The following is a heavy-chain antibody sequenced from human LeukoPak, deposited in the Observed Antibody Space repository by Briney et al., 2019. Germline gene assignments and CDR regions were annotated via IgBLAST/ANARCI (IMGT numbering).Heavy chain of an antibody. CDR2: ISFDGSNE. J-gene: IGHJ6*02. CDR1: GFTFSSYG. D-gene: IGHD3-16*02. V-gene: IGHV3-30*03. Sequence: GRSLRLSCAASGFTFSSYGMHWVRQSPGRGLEWVSFISFDGSNEFYADSLKGRFTISRDNSKDTLYLQMDSLRAEDTALYYCAREEHDYVWGSYRYYYYYGIDVWGQGTTVTVSS. CDR3: AREEHDYVWGSYRYYYYYGIDV.